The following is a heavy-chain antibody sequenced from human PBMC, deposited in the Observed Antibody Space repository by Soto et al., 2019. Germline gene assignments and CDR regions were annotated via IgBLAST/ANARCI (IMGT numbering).Heavy chain of an antibody. Sequence: SVTLALTCTVSGGSIRSGDYYWSWIRQPPGKGLEWIGYIYYSGSTYYNPSLKSRVTISVDTSKNQFSLKLSSVTAADTAVYYCAGIYSESPGGTLRYWGQGTLVTVSS. J-gene: IGHJ4*02. D-gene: IGHD1-26*01. CDR1: GGSIRSGDYY. V-gene: IGHV4-30-4*01. CDR3: AGIYSESPGGTLRY. CDR2: IYYSGST.